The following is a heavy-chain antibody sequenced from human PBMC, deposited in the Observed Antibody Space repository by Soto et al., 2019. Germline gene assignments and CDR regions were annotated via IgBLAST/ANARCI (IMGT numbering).Heavy chain of an antibody. D-gene: IGHD2-2*01. CDR3: ARVYCSTTTCHVQAFDS. J-gene: IGHJ4*02. CDR2: ISNVGDSS. V-gene: IGHV3-48*03. CDR1: GFTFRSYE. Sequence: PGGSLRLSCAASGFTFRSYEMNWVRQAPGKTLEWVSYISNVGDSSYYADSVKGRFTISRDNAKNSLYLQMNSLRVEDTAVHYCARVYCSTTTCHVQAFDSWGQGTLVTVSS.